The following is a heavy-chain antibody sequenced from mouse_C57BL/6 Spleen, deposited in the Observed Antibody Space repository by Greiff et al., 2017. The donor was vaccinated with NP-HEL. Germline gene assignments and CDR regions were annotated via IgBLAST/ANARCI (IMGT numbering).Heavy chain of an antibody. CDR3: ARRYYGSSGWYFDV. CDR1: GYTFTSYW. Sequence: VQLQQPGAELVKPGASVKLSCKASGYTFTSYWMQWVKQRPGQGLEWIGEIDPSDSYTTYNQKFKGKATLTVDTSSSTAYMQLSSLTSEDSAVYYCARRYYGSSGWYFDVWGTGTTVTVSS. J-gene: IGHJ1*03. CDR2: IDPSDSYT. D-gene: IGHD1-1*01. V-gene: IGHV1-50*01.